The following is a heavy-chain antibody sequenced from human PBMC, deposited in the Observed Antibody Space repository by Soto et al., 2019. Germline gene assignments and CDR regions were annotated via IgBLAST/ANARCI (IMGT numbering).Heavy chain of an antibody. CDR3: AAVFTNGVGEDY. CDR2: IVVGSGNT. J-gene: IGHJ4*02. Sequence: SVKVSCKASGFTFTSSAMQWVRQARGQRLEWIGWIVVGSGNTNYAQKFQERVTITRDMSTSTAYMELSSLRSEDTAVYYCAAVFTNGVGEDYWGQGTLVTVSS. D-gene: IGHD2-8*01. CDR1: GFTFTSSA. V-gene: IGHV1-58*02.